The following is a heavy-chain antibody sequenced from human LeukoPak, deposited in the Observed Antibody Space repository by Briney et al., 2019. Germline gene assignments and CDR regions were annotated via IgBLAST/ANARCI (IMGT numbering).Heavy chain of an antibody. D-gene: IGHD3-3*01. CDR2: INPNSGGT. Sequence: ASVKVSCKASGYTFTGYYMHWVRQAPGQGLEWMGRINPNSGGTNYAQKFQGRVTMTRDTSISTAYMELSRLRSDDTAVYYCARDGYDFWSGYNYYYYGMDVWGQGTTVTVSS. V-gene: IGHV1-2*06. CDR3: ARDGYDFWSGYNYYYYGMDV. CDR1: GYTFTGYY. J-gene: IGHJ6*02.